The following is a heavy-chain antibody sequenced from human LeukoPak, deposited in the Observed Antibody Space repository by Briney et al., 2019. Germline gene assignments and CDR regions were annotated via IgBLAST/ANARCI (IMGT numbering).Heavy chain of an antibody. Sequence: GGSLRLSCAASGFTFDDYGMSWVRQVPGKGLEWVSCINWNGGSTVYADSVKGRFTISRDSAKNSLYLQMNSLRAEDTALYYCARLGGNWNAPGDYWGQGTLVTVSS. V-gene: IGHV3-20*04. CDR2: INWNGGST. CDR3: ARLGGNWNAPGDY. D-gene: IGHD1-1*01. CDR1: GFTFDDYG. J-gene: IGHJ4*02.